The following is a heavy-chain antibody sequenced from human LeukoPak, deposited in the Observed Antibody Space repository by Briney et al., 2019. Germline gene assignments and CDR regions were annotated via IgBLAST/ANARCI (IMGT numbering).Heavy chain of an antibody. Sequence: GGSLRLSCAASGFTFSTFDMNWVRQSPGKGLEWVSYISSSSSTISYADSVKGRFTISRDNAKNSLYLQMNSLRAEDTAIYYCIKDIRPGGMDVWGQGITVTVSS. CDR2: ISSSSSTI. J-gene: IGHJ6*02. CDR3: IKDIRPGGMDV. D-gene: IGHD2-15*01. V-gene: IGHV3-48*04. CDR1: GFTFSTFD.